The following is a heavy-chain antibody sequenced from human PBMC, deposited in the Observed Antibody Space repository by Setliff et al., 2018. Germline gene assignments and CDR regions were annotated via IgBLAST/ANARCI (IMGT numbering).Heavy chain of an antibody. J-gene: IGHJ5*02. V-gene: IGHV4-61*02. CDR3: ARDITREPYTGGFYHFDP. CDR2: ISGSGSA. D-gene: IGHD3-16*01. Sequence: SETLSLTCTVSGASITTGSYSWSWIRQSAGKGLEWVGRISGSGSATYNPSLKSRVSIFIDASNNQVSLDQSSVTAADSAVYYCARDITREPYTGGFYHFDPWGQGALVPSPQ. CDR1: GASITTGSYS.